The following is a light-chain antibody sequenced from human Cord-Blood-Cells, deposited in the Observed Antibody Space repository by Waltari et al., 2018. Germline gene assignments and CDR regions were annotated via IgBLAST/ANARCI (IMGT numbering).Light chain of an antibody. J-gene: IGLJ3*02. CDR3: ISYTSSSTLV. CDR1: SSDVGGYNY. Sequence: QSALTQPASVSGSPGQSITISCTGTSSDVGGYNYVSWYQQPPGKAPKLMIYDVSKRPSGVSNRFSGSRSGNTASLTISGLQAEDEADYYCISYTSSSTLVFGGGTKLTVL. CDR2: DVS. V-gene: IGLV2-14*01.